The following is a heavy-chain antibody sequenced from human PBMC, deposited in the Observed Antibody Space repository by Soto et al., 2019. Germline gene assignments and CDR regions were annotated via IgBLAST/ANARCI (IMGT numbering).Heavy chain of an antibody. V-gene: IGHV1-8*01. Sequence: ASVKVSCKASGYTFTSYDINWVRQATGQGLEWMGWMNPNSGNTGYAQKFQGRVTMTRNTSISTAYMELSSLRSEDTAVYYCARGLGGQWLVLGSTYYFDYWGQGTLVTSPQ. CDR3: ARGLGGQWLVLGSTYYFDY. J-gene: IGHJ4*02. CDR1: GYTFTSYD. CDR2: MNPNSGNT. D-gene: IGHD6-19*01.